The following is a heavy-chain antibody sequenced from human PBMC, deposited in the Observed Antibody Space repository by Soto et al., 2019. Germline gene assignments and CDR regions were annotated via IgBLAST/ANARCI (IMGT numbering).Heavy chain of an antibody. Sequence: PSETLSLTCTVTGCSISRSSNYRGWSRQPPGRGLDWIGNILYSGTTYYNPSLKSRVTISVDTSKNQFSLKLSSVTAPDTAVYYCARFTYYYGSGSYYNLFGMDVWGQGTAVT. J-gene: IGHJ6*02. CDR2: ILYSGTT. D-gene: IGHD3-10*01. V-gene: IGHV4-39*01. CDR1: GCSISRSSNY. CDR3: ARFTYYYGSGSYYNLFGMDV.